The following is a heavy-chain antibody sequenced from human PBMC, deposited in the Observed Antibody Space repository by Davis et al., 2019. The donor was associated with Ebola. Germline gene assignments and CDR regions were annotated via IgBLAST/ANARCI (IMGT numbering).Heavy chain of an antibody. D-gene: IGHD3-3*01. CDR2: IKSKTDGGTT. CDR3: AKDSQRMDFWSGIPGDWFDP. CDR1: GFTFSNAW. J-gene: IGHJ5*02. Sequence: PGGSLRLSCAASGFTFSNAWMNWVRQAPGKGLEWVGRIKSKTDGGTTDYAAPVKGRFTISRDDSKNTLYLQMNSLKTEDTAVYYCAKDSQRMDFWSGIPGDWFDPWGQGTLVTVSS. V-gene: IGHV3-15*07.